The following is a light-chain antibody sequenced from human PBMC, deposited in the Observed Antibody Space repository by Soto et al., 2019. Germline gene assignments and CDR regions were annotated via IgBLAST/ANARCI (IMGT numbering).Light chain of an antibody. V-gene: IGLV1-44*01. CDR1: SSNIGSNT. Sequence: QSVLTQPPSASGTPGQWVTISCSGSSSNIGSNTVNWYQQLPGTAPKLLIYSNNQRPSGVPDRVSGSKSGTSASLAISGLQSEDEADYYGAAWDDSLNVVFGGGTKLTVL. CDR2: SNN. J-gene: IGLJ2*01. CDR3: AAWDDSLNVV.